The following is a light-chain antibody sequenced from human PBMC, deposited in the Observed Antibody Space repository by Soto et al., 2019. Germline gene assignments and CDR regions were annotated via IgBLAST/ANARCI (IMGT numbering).Light chain of an antibody. Sequence: EIVLTQSPDTLSLSPGQRATLSCRASQSVRSNFAWYQQKPGQAPRLLIYGASTRATGIPARFSGSGSGTEFTLTINSLQSEDFAVYYCQQYNNWPRTFGQGTKVDI. CDR3: QQYNNWPRT. V-gene: IGKV3-15*01. CDR2: GAS. CDR1: QSVRSN. J-gene: IGKJ1*01.